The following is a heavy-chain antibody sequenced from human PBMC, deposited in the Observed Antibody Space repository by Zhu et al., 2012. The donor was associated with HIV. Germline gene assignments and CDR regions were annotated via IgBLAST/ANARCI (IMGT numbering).Heavy chain of an antibody. CDR3: ARHATLYSGNFYYYMDV. Sequence: QVQLQESGPGLVKPSETLSVTCAVSDFSINNGYYWGWIRQSPGKGLEWIGNIYPSGSTYYNPSLKSRVTISVDTSNNKFSLNLSSVTAADTAVYYCARHATLYSGNFYYYMDVWGKGTTVTVSS. CDR2: IYPSGST. J-gene: IGHJ6*03. V-gene: IGHV4-38-2*01. D-gene: IGHD1-26*01. CDR1: DFSINNGYY.